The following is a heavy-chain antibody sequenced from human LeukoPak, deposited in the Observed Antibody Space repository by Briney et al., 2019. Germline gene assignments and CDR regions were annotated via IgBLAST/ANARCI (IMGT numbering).Heavy chain of an antibody. Sequence: PGGSLRLSCAASGFTFSSYAMSWVRQAPGKGLEWVSAISGSGGSTYYADSVRGRFTISRDNSNNTVFLQINSLRAEDTAVYYCARFGWGTTGDYWGQGILVTVSS. J-gene: IGHJ4*01. CDR3: ARFGWGTTGDY. V-gene: IGHV3-23*01. D-gene: IGHD3-16*01. CDR1: GFTFSSYA. CDR2: ISGSGGST.